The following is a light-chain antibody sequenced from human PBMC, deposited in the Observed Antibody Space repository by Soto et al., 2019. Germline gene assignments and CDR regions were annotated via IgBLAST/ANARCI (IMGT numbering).Light chain of an antibody. Sequence: QSALTQPASVSGSPGQSITISCTGTSSDVGGYNYVSWYQQHPGKAPKLLIYEVTYRPSGVSNRFSGSKSGNTASLTISGLQAEDGADYFCGSYTSSNTLVFGTGTKVTVL. V-gene: IGLV2-14*03. J-gene: IGLJ1*01. CDR3: GSYTSSNTLV. CDR2: EVT. CDR1: SSDVGGYNY.